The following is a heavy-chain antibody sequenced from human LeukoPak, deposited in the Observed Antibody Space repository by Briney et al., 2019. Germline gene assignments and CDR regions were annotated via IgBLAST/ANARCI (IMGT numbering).Heavy chain of an antibody. CDR2: ISSSSSYI. Sequence: GGSLRLSCAASGFTFSSYSMNWVRQAPGKGLEWVSSISSSSSYIYYADSVTGRFTISRDNAKNSLYLQMNSLRAEATAVYYCARGAVAIRGNWFDPWGQGTLVTVSS. CDR1: GFTFSSYS. V-gene: IGHV3-21*01. CDR3: ARGAVAIRGNWFDP. J-gene: IGHJ5*02. D-gene: IGHD6-19*01.